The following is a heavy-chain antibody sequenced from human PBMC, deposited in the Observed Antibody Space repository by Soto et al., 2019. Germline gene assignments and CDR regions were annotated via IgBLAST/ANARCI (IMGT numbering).Heavy chain of an antibody. Sequence: PGGSLRLSCVASGYTFSSYAMSWVRQAPGKGLEWVSTISGSGGSTYSADSVMGRFSISRDKSKNTLFLQMNSLRAEDTAVYYCAKGVGVTSAYYFDYWGQGILVTV. CDR3: AKGVGVTSAYYFDY. CDR1: GYTFSSYA. D-gene: IGHD2-21*02. J-gene: IGHJ4*02. V-gene: IGHV3-23*01. CDR2: ISGSGGST.